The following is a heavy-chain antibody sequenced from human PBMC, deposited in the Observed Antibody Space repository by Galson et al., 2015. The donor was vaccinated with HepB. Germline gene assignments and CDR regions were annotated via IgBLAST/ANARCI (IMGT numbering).Heavy chain of an antibody. CDR3: ARAHTNGWLAIEH. CDR2: IYNGGTT. V-gene: IGHV3-53*04. Sequence: LRLSCAVSEFTAGSSYMTWVRQAPGKGLESVSVIYNGGTTKYADSVKGRFTISRHSSSNSVYLQMNSLRAVDTAVYYCARAHTNGWLAIEHWGQGTLVTVSS. CDR1: EFTAGSSY. J-gene: IGHJ1*01. D-gene: IGHD6-19*01.